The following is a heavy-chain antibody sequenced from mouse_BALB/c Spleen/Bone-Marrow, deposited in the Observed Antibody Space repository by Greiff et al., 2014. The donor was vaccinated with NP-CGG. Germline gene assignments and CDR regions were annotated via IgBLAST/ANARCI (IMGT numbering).Heavy chain of an antibody. Sequence: EVQLQQSGAELVKPGASVKLSCTASGFNIKDTYMHWVKQRPEQGLEWIGRIDPADGDIIYDPKFQGKATITADTSSNTAYLQLSSLTSEDTAVYYCARGGNYGWFAYWGQGTLSLSLQ. D-gene: IGHD2-1*01. CDR3: ARGGNYGWFAY. J-gene: IGHJ3*01. CDR2: IDPADGDI. CDR1: GFNIKDTY. V-gene: IGHV14-3*02.